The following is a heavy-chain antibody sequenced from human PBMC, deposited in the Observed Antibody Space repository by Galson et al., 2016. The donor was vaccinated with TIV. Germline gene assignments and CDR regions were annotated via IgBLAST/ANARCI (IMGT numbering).Heavy chain of an antibody. Sequence: SVKVSCKASGYTFSKYGISWVRQAPGQGLEWVGWIGANSGDTNSAHKLQGRVTLATDTSTSTAYMELRSLRSDDTAGYYCARDRGSMTMILVADYYYAMDVWGQGTTVTVSS. J-gene: IGHJ6*02. CDR3: ARDRGSMTMILVADYYYAMDV. V-gene: IGHV1-18*01. CDR2: IGANSGDT. CDR1: GYTFSKYG. D-gene: IGHD3-22*01.